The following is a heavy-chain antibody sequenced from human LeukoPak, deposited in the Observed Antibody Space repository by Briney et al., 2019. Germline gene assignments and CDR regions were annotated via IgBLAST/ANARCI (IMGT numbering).Heavy chain of an antibody. V-gene: IGHV3-30*02. CDR3: AREMVLRFLHYYYYYMDV. CDR1: GFTFSSYG. D-gene: IGHD3-3*01. J-gene: IGHJ6*03. CDR2: IRYDGSNK. Sequence: PGGSLRLSCAASGFTFSSYGMHWVRQAPGKGLEWVAFIRYDGSNKYYADSVKGRFTISRDNAKNSLYLQMNSLRAEDTAVYYCAREMVLRFLHYYYYYMDVWGKGTTVTVSS.